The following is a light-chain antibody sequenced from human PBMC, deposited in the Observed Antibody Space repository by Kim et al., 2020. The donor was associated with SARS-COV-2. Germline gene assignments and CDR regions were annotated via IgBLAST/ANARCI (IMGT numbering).Light chain of an antibody. CDR1: SLRSYY. CDR3: NSRDSNDNVV. Sequence: VALGQTGRITCQGDSLRSYYATSYKKKPRPAPLVVIYGKNHRPSGTPDRFSGSSSGNTASLTITGTQAGDEADYYCNSRDSNDNVVFGGGTQLTVL. J-gene: IGLJ2*01. CDR2: GKN. V-gene: IGLV3-19*01.